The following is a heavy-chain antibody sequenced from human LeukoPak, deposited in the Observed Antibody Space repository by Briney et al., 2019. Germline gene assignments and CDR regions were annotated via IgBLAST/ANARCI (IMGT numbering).Heavy chain of an antibody. CDR2: ISYDGSNK. V-gene: IGHV3-30*18. Sequence: PGGSLRLSCAASGFTFSSYGMHWVRQAPGKGLEWVAVISYDGSNKYYADSVKGRFTISRDNSKNTLYLQMNSLRAEDTAVYYCAKVESYSSGGKVYYFDYWGQGTLVTVSS. CDR3: AKVESYSSGGKVYYFDY. D-gene: IGHD6-19*01. CDR1: GFTFSSYG. J-gene: IGHJ4*02.